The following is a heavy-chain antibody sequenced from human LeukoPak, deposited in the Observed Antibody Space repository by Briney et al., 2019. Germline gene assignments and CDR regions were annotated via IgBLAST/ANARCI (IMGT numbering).Heavy chain of an antibody. CDR2: IYTSGST. Sequence: SETLSLTCTVSGGSISSGSYYWSWIRQPAGKGLEWIGRIYTSGSTNYNPSLKSRVTISVDTSKNQFSLKLSSGTAADPAVYFCAGESPSGGYSNWGQGTLVTVSS. D-gene: IGHD1-26*01. CDR3: AGESPSGGYSN. J-gene: IGHJ4*02. CDR1: GGSISSGSYY. V-gene: IGHV4-61*02.